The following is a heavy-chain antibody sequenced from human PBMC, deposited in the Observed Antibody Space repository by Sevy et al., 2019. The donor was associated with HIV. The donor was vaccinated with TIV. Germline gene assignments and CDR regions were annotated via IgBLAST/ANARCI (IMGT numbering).Heavy chain of an antibody. D-gene: IGHD3-10*01. V-gene: IGHV4-59*08. J-gene: IGHJ6*03. CDR1: GGSMEKYY. CDR3: ARRGDDFNTPHWYYYMDV. Sequence: SENLSLTCTVSGGSMEKYYWSWIRQPPGKGPESIGYVYYTGSTNYNPSLSSRVTISVDTSKNQFSLKLRSVTAADTVVHYCARRGDDFNTPHWYYYMDVWGKGTLVSVSS. CDR2: VYYTGST.